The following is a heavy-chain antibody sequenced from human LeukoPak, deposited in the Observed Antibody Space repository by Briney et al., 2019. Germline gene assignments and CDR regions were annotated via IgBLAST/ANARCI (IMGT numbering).Heavy chain of an antibody. V-gene: IGHV3-23*01. Sequence: GGSLRLSCTASGFTFRSYAMNWVRQAPGKGLEWVSAISGSGDRTHYADSVKGRFTISRDNSKNILYLQMNGLRAEDTALYFCAKVVGIWIGEMFDAFDIWGQGTMVTVSS. D-gene: IGHD3-10*01. J-gene: IGHJ3*02. CDR2: ISGSGDRT. CDR3: AKVVGIWIGEMFDAFDI. CDR1: GFTFRSYA.